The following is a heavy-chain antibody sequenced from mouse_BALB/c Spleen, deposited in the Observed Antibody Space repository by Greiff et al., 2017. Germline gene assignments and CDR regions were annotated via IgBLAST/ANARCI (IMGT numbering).Heavy chain of an antibody. J-gene: IGHJ1*01. Sequence: EVQVVESGGGLVQPGGSLRLSCATSGFTFTDYYMSWVRQPPGKALEWLGFIRNKANGYTTEYSASVKGRFTISRDNSQSILYLQMNTLRAEDSATYYCARDSYGYWYFDVWGAGTTVTVSS. CDR2: IRNKANGYTT. CDR3: ARDSYGYWYFDV. V-gene: IGHV7-3*02. D-gene: IGHD1-1*01. CDR1: GFTFTDYY.